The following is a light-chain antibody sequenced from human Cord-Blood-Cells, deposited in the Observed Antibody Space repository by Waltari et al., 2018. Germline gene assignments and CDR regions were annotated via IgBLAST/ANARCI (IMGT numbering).Light chain of an antibody. CDR2: GVS. J-gene: IGLJ3*02. V-gene: IGLV2-11*01. CDR3: CSYAGSYTWV. CDR1: SSDVGGYNY. Sequence: QSALTQPRSVSGSPGQSVTISCTGTSSDVGGYNYVSWYQQHPGKAPTLMIYGVSKRPSGVPDRFSGSKSGNAASLTISGLQAEDEADYYCCSYAGSYTWVFGGGTKLTVL.